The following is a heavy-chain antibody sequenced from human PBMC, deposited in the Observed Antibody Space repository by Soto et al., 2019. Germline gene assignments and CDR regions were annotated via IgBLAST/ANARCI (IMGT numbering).Heavy chain of an antibody. Sequence: QLQLQESGPGLVKPSETLSLTCTVSNGSISSSSYYWGWLRQPPGKRLEWIGSIYHTGSTYYNPSLKRRVIISVDPSKNLCSLKVSSVTALDTAVYYCARTGGYSDDDSFANWGQRTLVTVSS. V-gene: IGHV4-39*01. J-gene: IGHJ4*02. CDR2: IYHTGST. D-gene: IGHD5-18*01. CDR1: NGSISSSSYY. CDR3: ARTGGYSDDDSFAN.